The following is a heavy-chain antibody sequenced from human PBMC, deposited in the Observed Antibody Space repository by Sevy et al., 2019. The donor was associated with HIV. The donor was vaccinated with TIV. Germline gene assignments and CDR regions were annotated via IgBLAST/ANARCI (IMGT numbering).Heavy chain of an antibody. CDR1: GFPFSDYQ. CDR3: ASLIVGGYTHLFDF. V-gene: IGHV3-30*03. CDR2: ISNDGSKT. D-gene: IGHD1-26*01. Sequence: GGSLRLSCAVSGFPFSDYQMHWVRQAPGKGLEWLAVISNDGSKTYYADSVKGRFTFSRYNSKNTLYLHMNSLRGEDTVFYYWASLIVGGYTHLFDFLGQGILVTVSS. J-gene: IGHJ4*02.